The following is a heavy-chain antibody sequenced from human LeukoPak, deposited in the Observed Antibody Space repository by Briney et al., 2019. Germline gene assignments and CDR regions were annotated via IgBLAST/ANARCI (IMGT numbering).Heavy chain of an antibody. CDR1: DGSISSDDYY. D-gene: IGHD3-16*02. CDR3: ARAYDYVWGSYRSDAFDV. Sequence: SQTLSLTCTVSDGSISSDDYYWSWIRQPPGKGLKWIGYIYYSGSTYYKSSLKSRITISVDTSENQFSLKLSSVTAADTAVYYCARAYDYVWGSYRSDAFDVWGQGTMVTVSS. CDR2: IYYSGST. J-gene: IGHJ3*01. V-gene: IGHV4-30-4*01.